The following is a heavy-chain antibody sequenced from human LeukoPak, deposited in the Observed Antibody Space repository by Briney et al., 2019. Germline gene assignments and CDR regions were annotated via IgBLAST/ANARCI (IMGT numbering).Heavy chain of an antibody. D-gene: IGHD3-22*01. CDR1: GVTFSSYS. CDR3: ARVNYYDGSGEVY. CDR2: ISSSSSYI. Sequence: GGSLRRSCAASGVTFSSYSRNWVRQAPAKGLEWVSSISSSSSYIYYADSVKGRFTISRDNAKNSLYLQMNSLRAEDTAVYYCARVNYYDGSGEVYWGQGTLVTVSS. V-gene: IGHV3-21*01. J-gene: IGHJ4*02.